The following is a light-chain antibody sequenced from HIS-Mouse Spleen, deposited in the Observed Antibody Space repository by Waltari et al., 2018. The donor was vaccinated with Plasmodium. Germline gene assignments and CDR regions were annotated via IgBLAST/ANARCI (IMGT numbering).Light chain of an antibody. Sequence: EIVMTQSPATLSVSPGERATLSCRASQSVSSNLAWYQQKPGQAPRLLIDGASTRAHGSPARCSGSGSGTEFTLTISSLQSEDFAVYYCQQYNNWPPYTFGQGTKLEIK. V-gene: IGKV3-15*01. CDR3: QQYNNWPPYT. CDR1: QSVSSN. CDR2: GAS. J-gene: IGKJ2*01.